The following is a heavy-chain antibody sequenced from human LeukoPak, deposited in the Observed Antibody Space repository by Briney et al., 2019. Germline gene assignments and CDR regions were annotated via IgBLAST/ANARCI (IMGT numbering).Heavy chain of an antibody. J-gene: IGHJ5*02. V-gene: IGHV4-59*11. CDR2: ISDSGST. CDR3: ARVFRGAVTSNWFDP. Sequence: TWETLSLTCSVSGASMNGHYWTWIRLSPGKGLEWIGYISDSGSTSYNPSLRSRVIMALEASKTEFSLRLNSVTVADTAVYYCARVFRGAVTSNWFDPWGQGTLVTVSS. CDR1: GASMNGHY. D-gene: IGHD3-3*01.